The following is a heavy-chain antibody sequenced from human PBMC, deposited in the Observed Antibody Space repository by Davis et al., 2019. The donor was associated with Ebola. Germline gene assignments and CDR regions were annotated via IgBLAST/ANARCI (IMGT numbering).Heavy chain of an antibody. J-gene: IGHJ5*02. V-gene: IGHV2-70*12. CDR1: GGSISSGGYY. Sequence: TLSLTCTVSGGSISSGGYYWSWIRQPPGKALEWLALIDWDDDKYYSTSLKTRLTISKDTSKNQVVLTMTNMDPVDTATYYCAHILGSGIVVVPAADNWFDPWGQGTLVTVSS. CDR2: IDWDDDK. D-gene: IGHD2-2*01. CDR3: AHILGSGIVVVPAADNWFDP.